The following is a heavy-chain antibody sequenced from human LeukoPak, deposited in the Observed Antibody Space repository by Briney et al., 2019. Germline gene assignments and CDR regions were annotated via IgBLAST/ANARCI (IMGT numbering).Heavy chain of an antibody. V-gene: IGHV4-4*02. D-gene: IGHD2-21*02. Sequence: SETLSLTCAVSGGPISSTNWWSWVRQPPGKGLEWIGSIYYSGSTYYNPSLKSRVTISVDTSKNQFSLKLSSVTASDTAVYYCARKRSYCGGDCPNFDYWGQGTLVTVSS. CDR3: ARKRSYCGGDCPNFDY. CDR1: GGPISSTNW. CDR2: IYYSGST. J-gene: IGHJ4*02.